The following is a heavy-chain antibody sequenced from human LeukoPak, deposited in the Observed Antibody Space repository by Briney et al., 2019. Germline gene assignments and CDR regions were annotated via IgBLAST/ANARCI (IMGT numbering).Heavy chain of an antibody. Sequence: GGSLRLFCAAPGFTFSSYAMSWVRQAPGKGLEWVSAISGSGGSTYYADSVKGRFTISRDNSKNTLYLQMNSLRAEDTAVYYCAKDIRFGELLYSYFDYWGQGTLVTVSS. D-gene: IGHD3-10*01. CDR3: AKDIRFGELLYSYFDY. CDR2: ISGSGGST. CDR1: GFTFSSYA. J-gene: IGHJ4*02. V-gene: IGHV3-23*01.